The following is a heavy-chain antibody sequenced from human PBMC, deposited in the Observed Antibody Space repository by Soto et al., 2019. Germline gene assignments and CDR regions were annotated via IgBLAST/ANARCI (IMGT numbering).Heavy chain of an antibody. V-gene: IGHV1-69*01. Sequence: QVQLVQSGAEVKKPGSSVKVSCTASGGTFSSYAISWVRQAPGQGLEWMGGIIPIFGTANYAQKFQGRVTITADESTSTAYMELSSLRSEDTAVYYCARVLDRAAGAYYYYYGMDVWGQGTTVTVSS. CDR1: GGTFSSYA. CDR2: IIPIFGTA. J-gene: IGHJ6*02. CDR3: ARVLDRAAGAYYYYYGMDV. D-gene: IGHD6-13*01.